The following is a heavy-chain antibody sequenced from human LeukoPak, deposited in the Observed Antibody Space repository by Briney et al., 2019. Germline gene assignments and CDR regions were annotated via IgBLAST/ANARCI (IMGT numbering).Heavy chain of an antibody. D-gene: IGHD4-17*01. V-gene: IGHV3-23*01. CDR2: ISGSGGST. CDR1: GFTFSSYA. Sequence: GGSLRLSCAASGFTFSSYAMSWVRQAPGKGLEWVSAISGSGGSTYYADSGKGRFTISRENSKNTLYLQVNSLRAEDTAVYYCAKARGYGDYAFGMDVWGQGTTVTVSS. CDR3: AKARGYGDYAFGMDV. J-gene: IGHJ6*02.